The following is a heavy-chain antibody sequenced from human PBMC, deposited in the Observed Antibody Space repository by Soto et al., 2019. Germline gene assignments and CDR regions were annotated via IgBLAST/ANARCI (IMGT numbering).Heavy chain of an antibody. CDR3: ARAKVRAAGSTVWFDP. D-gene: IGHD3-10*01. V-gene: IGHV3-13*01. J-gene: IGHJ5*02. CDR1: GFTFSSYD. CDR2: IGTAGQT. Sequence: PGGSLRLSCAASGFTFSSYDMHWVRQATRKGLEWVSGIGTAGQTFYPDSVKGRFTISRENAKNSLYLQMNSLRAGDTAVYYCARAKVRAAGSTVWFDPWGQGTLVTVSS.